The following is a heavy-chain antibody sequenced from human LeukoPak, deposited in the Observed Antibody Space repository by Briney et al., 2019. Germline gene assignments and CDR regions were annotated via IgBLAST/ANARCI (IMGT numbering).Heavy chain of an antibody. CDR1: GYTFTGYY. CDR2: INPNSGGT. CDR3: VRDLFFAAAEREGDDY. J-gene: IGHJ4*02. Sequence: EASVKVSCKASGYTFTGYYMHWVRQAPGQGLEWMGWINPNSGGTNYAQKFQGRVTMTRDTSISTAYMELSRLRSDDSAVYYCVRDLFFAAAEREGDDYWGQGTLVTVSS. V-gene: IGHV1-2*02. D-gene: IGHD6-13*01.